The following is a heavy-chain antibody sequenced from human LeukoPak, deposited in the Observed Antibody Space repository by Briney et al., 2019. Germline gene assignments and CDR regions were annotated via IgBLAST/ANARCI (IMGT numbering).Heavy chain of an antibody. D-gene: IGHD3-22*01. V-gene: IGHV3-48*01. CDR1: GFTFSSYS. CDR3: ARGGEYDSSGYFTIVYYYYGMDV. J-gene: IGHJ6*02. Sequence: GGSLRLSCAASGFTFSSYSMNWVRQAPGKGLEWVSYISSSSSTIYYADSVKGRFTISRDNAKNSLYLQMNSLRAEDTAVYYCARGGEYDSSGYFTIVYYYYGMDVWGQGTTVTVSS. CDR2: ISSSSSTI.